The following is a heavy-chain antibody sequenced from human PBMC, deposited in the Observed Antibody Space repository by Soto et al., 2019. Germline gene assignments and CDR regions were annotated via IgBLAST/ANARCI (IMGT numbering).Heavy chain of an antibody. V-gene: IGHV1-69*04. CDR1: GGTFSSYT. CDR2: IIPILGIA. J-gene: IGHJ4*02. CDR3: ARDVSPQGAISDY. Sequence: GASVKVSCKASGGTFSSYTISWVRQAPGQGLEWMGRIIPILGIANYAQKFQGRVTITADKSTSTAYMELSSLRSEDTAVYYCARDVSPQGAISDYWGQGTLVTVSS.